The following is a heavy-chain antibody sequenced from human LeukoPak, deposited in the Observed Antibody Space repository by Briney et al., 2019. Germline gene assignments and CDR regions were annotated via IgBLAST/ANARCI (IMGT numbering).Heavy chain of an antibody. D-gene: IGHD5-24*01. CDR3: VRHISTNTGYFDS. J-gene: IGHJ4*02. CDR2: VYYDGTS. Sequence: SETLSLTCTVSGGSINSHSYYWGWIRQPPGKGLEWIGSVYYDGTSYSNPSLKSRAAVFVDTSRDQFSLDLSFVTAADTALYYCVRHISTNTGYFDSCGQGTLVSLSS. CDR1: GGSINSHSYY. V-gene: IGHV4-39*01.